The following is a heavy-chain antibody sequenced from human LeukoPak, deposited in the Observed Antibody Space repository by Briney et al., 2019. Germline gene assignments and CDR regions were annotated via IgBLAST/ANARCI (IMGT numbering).Heavy chain of an antibody. V-gene: IGHV1-46*01. J-gene: IGHJ3*02. CDR3: ARSRYCTNGVCYTYAFDI. D-gene: IGHD2-8*01. CDR1: GDTFSIDY. Sequence: ASVKVSCKASGDTFSIDYMHWVRQAPGQGLEWMGIINPSGGSRSYAQKFQGRVTMTRDMSTSTAYMELSSLRSEDTAVYYCARSRYCTNGVCYTYAFDIWGQGTMVTVSS. CDR2: INPSGGSR.